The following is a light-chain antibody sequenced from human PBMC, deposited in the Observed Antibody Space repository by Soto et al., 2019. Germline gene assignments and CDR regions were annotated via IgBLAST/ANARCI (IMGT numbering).Light chain of an antibody. CDR3: CSYAGISAYV. J-gene: IGLJ1*01. V-gene: IGLV2-23*01. CDR1: SSDVGSYNL. CDR2: EGS. Sequence: QSVLTQPASVSGSPGQSITISCSGTSSDVGSYNLVSWYQQHPGKAPKLMVYEGSKRPSGVSNRFSGSKSGNTASLTISGLQAGNEADYYFCSYAGISAYVFGTGPKVT.